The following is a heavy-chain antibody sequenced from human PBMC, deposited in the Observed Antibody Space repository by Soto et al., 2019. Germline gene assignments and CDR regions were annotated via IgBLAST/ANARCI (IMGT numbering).Heavy chain of an antibody. CDR2: INTDGSGT. D-gene: IGHD5-18*01. V-gene: IGHV3-74*01. J-gene: IGHJ4*02. CDR3: ARDPAYIYGGYCDY. Sequence: EVQLVDSGGGLVQPGGSLRLSCAASGFSFSSYWMHWFRQLLGKGWGWVSRINTDGSGTDYADSVKGRFTISRDNAKNTLYLQMDSLRAEDTAMYYCARDPAYIYGGYCDYWGQGTLVTVSS. CDR1: GFSFSSYW.